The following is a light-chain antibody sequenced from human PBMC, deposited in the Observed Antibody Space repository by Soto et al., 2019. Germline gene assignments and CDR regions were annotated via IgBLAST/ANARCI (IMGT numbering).Light chain of an antibody. CDR3: MCYAGGNNWV. V-gene: IGLV2-8*01. J-gene: IGLJ3*02. Sequence: QSALTQPSASGSPGQSVTISCTGTSSDVGTHGYVSWYQQHAGKAPKLMIYDVTKRPSGVPDRFSGSKSANTASLTVSGLHAEDEADYYCMCYAGGNNWVFGGGTKVTVL. CDR1: SSDVGTHGY. CDR2: DVT.